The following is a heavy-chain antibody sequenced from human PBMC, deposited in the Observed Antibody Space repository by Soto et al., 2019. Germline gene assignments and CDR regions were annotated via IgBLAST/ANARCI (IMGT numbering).Heavy chain of an antibody. V-gene: IGHV3-15*07. D-gene: IGHD2-2*01. CDR2: IRSKTDGGTT. Sequence: PGGSLRLSCAASGFTFSNAWMNWVRQAPGKGLEWVGRIRSKTDGGTTDYAAPVKGRFTISRDDSKNTLYLQMNSLKTEDTAVYYCTTRDIVLVPAAISDYWGQGTLVTVSS. CDR1: GFTFSNAW. J-gene: IGHJ4*02. CDR3: TTRDIVLVPAAISDY.